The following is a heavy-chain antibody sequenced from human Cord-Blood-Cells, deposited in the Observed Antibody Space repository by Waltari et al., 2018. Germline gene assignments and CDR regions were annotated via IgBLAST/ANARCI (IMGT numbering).Heavy chain of an antibody. CDR2: IYWNDDK. V-gene: IGHV2-5*01. Sequence: QITLKESGPTLVKPTQTLTLTCTFSGFSLSTSGVGVGWIRQPPGKALEWLALIYWNDDKRYSPSLKSRLTITKDTSQKQVGPKMANLDPVDTSPYFCAHRGGEDFWGGPLPVHPLGQGTLVTVSS. D-gene: IGHD3-3*01. CDR3: AHRGGEDFWGGPLPVHP. J-gene: IGHJ5*02. CDR1: GFSLSTSGVG.